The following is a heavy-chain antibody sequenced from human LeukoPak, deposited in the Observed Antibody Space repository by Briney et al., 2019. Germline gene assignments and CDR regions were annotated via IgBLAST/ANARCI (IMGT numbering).Heavy chain of an antibody. CDR3: AARGYCSGTSCLLEY. D-gene: IGHD2-2*01. J-gene: IGHJ4*02. CDR2: INSDGSNT. V-gene: IGHV3-74*01. CDR1: GFTFSSYW. Sequence: GGSLRLSCAASGFTFSSYWMHWVRRAPGKGLVWVSHINSDGSNTNYADSVKGRFTISRDNAKNTVYLQMNSLRAEDRAVYYCAARGYCSGTSCLLEYWGQGTLVTVSS.